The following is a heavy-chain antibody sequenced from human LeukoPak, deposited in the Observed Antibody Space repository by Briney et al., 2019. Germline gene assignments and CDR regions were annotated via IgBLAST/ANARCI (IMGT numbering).Heavy chain of an antibody. J-gene: IGHJ4*02. V-gene: IGHV4-39*01. D-gene: IGHD3-22*01. CDR1: GVSISSSSYY. CDR3: AGGIYDSSGYYYGVYFDY. Sequence: SETLSLTCTVSGVSISSSSYYWGWIRQPPGKGLEWIGSIYYSGSTYYNPSLKSRVTISVDTSKNQSSLKLSSVTAADTAVYYCAGGIYDSSGYYYGVYFDYWGQGTLVTVSS. CDR2: IYYSGST.